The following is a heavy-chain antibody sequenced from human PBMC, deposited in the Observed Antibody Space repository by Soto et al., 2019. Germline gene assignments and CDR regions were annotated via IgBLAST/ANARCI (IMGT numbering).Heavy chain of an antibody. D-gene: IGHD2-21*02. CDR1: GGTFSSYA. CDR2: IIPIFGTA. V-gene: IGHV1-69*01. Sequence: QVQLVQSGAEVKKPGSSVKVSCKASGGTFSSYAISWVRQAPGQGLEWMGGIIPIFGTANYAQKFQGRVTITADEPTSTAYMELSSLRSEDTAVYYCARGGDCGGDCNQGDYWCQGTLVTVSS. CDR3: ARGGDCGGDCNQGDY. J-gene: IGHJ4*02.